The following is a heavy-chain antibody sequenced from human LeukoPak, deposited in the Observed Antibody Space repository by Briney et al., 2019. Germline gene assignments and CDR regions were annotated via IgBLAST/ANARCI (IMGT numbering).Heavy chain of an antibody. D-gene: IGHD2-15*01. V-gene: IGHV1-69*06. J-gene: IGHJ3*02. Sequence: SVKVSCKASGGTFSSYAISWVRQAPGQGLEWMGGIIPIFGTANYAQKFQGRVTITADKSTSTAYMELSSLRSEDTAVYYCAREGVGYCSGGSCYSPGAFDIWGQGTMVTVSS. CDR2: IIPIFGTA. CDR3: AREGVGYCSGGSCYSPGAFDI. CDR1: GGTFSSYA.